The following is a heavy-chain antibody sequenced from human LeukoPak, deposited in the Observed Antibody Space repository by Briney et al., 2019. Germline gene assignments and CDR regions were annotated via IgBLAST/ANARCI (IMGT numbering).Heavy chain of an antibody. CDR2: IIAIFGTQ. CDR1: GGTFNSFA. J-gene: IGHJ4*02. CDR3: ARGDWNYREGSRTIDY. Sequence: SVKVSCKASGGTFNSFAISWGRQAPGQGLKGMVRIIAIFGTQNYAQKFEGRVTFTTDESTSTAHMELSSLRSDDTAVYYCARGDWNYREGSRTIDYWGQGTLVTVSS. D-gene: IGHD1-7*01. V-gene: IGHV1-69*05.